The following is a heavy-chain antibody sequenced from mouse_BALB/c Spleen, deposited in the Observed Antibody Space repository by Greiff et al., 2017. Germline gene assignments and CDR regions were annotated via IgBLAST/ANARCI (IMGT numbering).Heavy chain of an antibody. CDR1: GFAFSSYA. CDR3: ARRDDYDGVFAY. J-gene: IGHJ3*01. Sequence: EVQLVESGGGLVKPGGSLKLSCAASGFAFSSYAMSWVRQTPEKRLEWVATISSGGSYTYYPDSVKGRFTISRDNAKNTLYLQMSSLRSEDTAMYYCARRDDYDGVFAYWGQGTLVTVSA. V-gene: IGHV5-9-3*01. CDR2: ISSGGSYT. D-gene: IGHD2-4*01.